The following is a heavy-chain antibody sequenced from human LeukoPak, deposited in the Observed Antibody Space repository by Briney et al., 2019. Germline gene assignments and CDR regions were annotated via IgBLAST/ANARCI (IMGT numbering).Heavy chain of an antibody. J-gene: IGHJ4*02. CDR2: INHSGST. V-gene: IGHV4-34*01. CDR3: ARAHLGFWSGYFNY. Sequence: SETLSLTCAVYGGSFSGYYWSWIRQPPGKGLEWIGEINHSGSTNYNPSLKSRVTISVDTSKNQFSLKLSSVTAADTAVYYCARAHLGFWSGYFNYWGPGTLVTVSS. CDR1: GGSFSGYY. D-gene: IGHD3-3*01.